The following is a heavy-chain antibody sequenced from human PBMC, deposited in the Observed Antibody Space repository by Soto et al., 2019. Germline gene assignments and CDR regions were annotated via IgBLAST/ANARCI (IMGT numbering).Heavy chain of an antibody. J-gene: IGHJ6*02. CDR2: IKQDGSEK. D-gene: IGHD6-13*01. V-gene: IGHV3-7*01. CDR1: GFTFSSYW. CDR3: ALIQQLVQYYGMDV. Sequence: GGSLRLSCAASGFTFSSYWMSWVRQAPGKGLEWVANIKQDGSEKYYVDSVKGRFTISRDNAKNSLYLQMNSLRAEDTAVYYCALIQQLVQYYGMDVWGPGTTVTVYS.